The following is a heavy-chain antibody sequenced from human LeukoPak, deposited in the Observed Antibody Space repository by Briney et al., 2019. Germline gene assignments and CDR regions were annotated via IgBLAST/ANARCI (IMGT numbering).Heavy chain of an antibody. D-gene: IGHD3-22*01. Sequence: ASVKVSCKASGYTFSSYAMNWVRQAPGQRLEWMGWINAGNGNTKYSQEFQGRVTITRDTSASTAYMELSSLRSEDMAVYYCARGRNVVVWNYFDYWGQGTLVTVSS. CDR1: GYTFSSYA. J-gene: IGHJ4*02. CDR2: INAGNGNT. V-gene: IGHV1-3*03. CDR3: ARGRNVVVWNYFDY.